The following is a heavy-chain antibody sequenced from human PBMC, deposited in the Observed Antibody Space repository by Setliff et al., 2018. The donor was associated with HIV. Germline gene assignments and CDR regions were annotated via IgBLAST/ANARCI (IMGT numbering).Heavy chain of an antibody. CDR1: GGSFSGHY. CDR2: INHSGLS. J-gene: IGHJ4*02. Sequence: PSETLSLTCAVYGGSFSGHYWTWIRQPPGKGLEWIGEINHSGLSNFNPSLKSRVTMPIDTPKNQFSLKLSSVTAADTAVYFCARGGGFWSGQLDYWGQGTLVTVSS. D-gene: IGHD3-3*01. CDR3: ARGGGFWSGQLDY. V-gene: IGHV4-34*01.